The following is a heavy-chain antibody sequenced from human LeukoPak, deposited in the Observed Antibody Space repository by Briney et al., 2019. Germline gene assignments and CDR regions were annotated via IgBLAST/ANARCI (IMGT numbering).Heavy chain of an antibody. V-gene: IGHV1-18*01. CDR1: GYTFTSSG. J-gene: IGHJ5*02. D-gene: IGHD3-22*01. CDR3: ARDYYENRTYAFLVGVFDP. CDR2: ISVYNGNT. Sequence: ASVKVSCKASGYTFTSSGISWVGQATGQGLEWRRWISVYNGNTYYAKKFQGRVTMTTDTSANTAYMELRRLRSDDTAVYYCARDYYENRTYAFLVGVFDPWGQGTLVTVSS.